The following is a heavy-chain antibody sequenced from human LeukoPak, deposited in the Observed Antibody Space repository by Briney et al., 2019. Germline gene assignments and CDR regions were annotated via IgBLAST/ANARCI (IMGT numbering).Heavy chain of an antibody. CDR2: INPNSGGT. CDR1: GGTFSSYA. CDR3: ARAPSGYGDLGQAFDI. D-gene: IGHD5-12*01. V-gene: IGHV1-2*02. Sequence: ASVKVSCKASGGTFSSYAISWVRQAPGQGLEWMGWINPNSGGTNYAQKFQGRVTMTRDTSISTAYMELSRLRSDDTAVYYCARAPSGYGDLGQAFDIWGQGTMVTVSS. J-gene: IGHJ3*02.